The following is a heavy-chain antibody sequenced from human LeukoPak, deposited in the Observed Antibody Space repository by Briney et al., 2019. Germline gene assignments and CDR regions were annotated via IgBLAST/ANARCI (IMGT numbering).Heavy chain of an antibody. D-gene: IGHD6-19*01. CDR1: GGSFSGYY. J-gene: IGHJ6*02. Sequence: SETLSLTCAVYGGSFSGYYWSWIRQPSGKGLEWIGEINHSGSTNYNPSLKSRVTISVDTSKNQFSLKLSSVTAADTAVYYCARGDGSGWYYYYYGMDVWGQGTTVTVSS. V-gene: IGHV4-34*01. CDR2: INHSGST. CDR3: ARGDGSGWYYYYYGMDV.